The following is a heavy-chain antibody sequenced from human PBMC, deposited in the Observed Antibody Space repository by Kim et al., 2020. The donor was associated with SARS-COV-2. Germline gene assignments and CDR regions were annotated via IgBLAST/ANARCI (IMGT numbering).Heavy chain of an antibody. V-gene: IGHV3-7*04. CDR3: AREYLWAVRGRYIDY. J-gene: IGHJ4*02. D-gene: IGHD3-16*01. Sequence: VDSVKGRFTIAKDKPRNSLYQQMNSLRAEDTAVYYCAREYLWAVRGRYIDYWGQGTLVTVSS.